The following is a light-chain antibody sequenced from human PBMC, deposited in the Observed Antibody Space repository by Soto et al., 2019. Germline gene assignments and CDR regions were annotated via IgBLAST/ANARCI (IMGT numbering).Light chain of an antibody. CDR2: VAY. J-gene: IGKJ1*01. CDR1: QSISCW. CDR3: QQYNSYWT. V-gene: IGKV1-5*01. Sequence: DIQMTQSPSTLSAAVGDRVTITCRASQSISCWLAGYQQKPWKAPKLLLYVAYSLESGVPSRFSGSGSGTEFTLTISSLQPDDFATYYCQQYNSYWTCDQGNTVEIK.